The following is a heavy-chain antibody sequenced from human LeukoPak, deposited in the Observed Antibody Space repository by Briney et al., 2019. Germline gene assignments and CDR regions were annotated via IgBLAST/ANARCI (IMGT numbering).Heavy chain of an antibody. CDR3: ARLRGALSGPFDI. Sequence: PSETLSLTCAVSGYSISSGYYWVWIRQPPGKGLEWVGNIYHSGSTYYTPSLTSRITISVATSKNQFSLKLSSVTAADTAVYYCARLRGALSGPFDIWGQGTMVTVSS. CDR2: IYHSGST. CDR1: GYSISSGYY. V-gene: IGHV4-38-2*01. D-gene: IGHD3-10*01. J-gene: IGHJ3*02.